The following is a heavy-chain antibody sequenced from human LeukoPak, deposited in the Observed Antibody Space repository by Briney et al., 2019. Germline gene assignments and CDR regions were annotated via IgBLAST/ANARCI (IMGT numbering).Heavy chain of an antibody. D-gene: IGHD3-10*01. CDR2: IYYSGST. J-gene: IGHJ6*03. CDR3: ARLKRVRGVNFLSYYYMDV. CDR1: GGSISSSSYY. Sequence: SETLSLTCTVSGGSISSSSYYWGWIRQPSGKGLEWIGSIYYSGSTYYNPSLKSRVTISVDTSKNQFSLKLSSVTAADTAVYYCARLKRVRGVNFLSYYYMDVWGKGTTVTISS. V-gene: IGHV4-39*07.